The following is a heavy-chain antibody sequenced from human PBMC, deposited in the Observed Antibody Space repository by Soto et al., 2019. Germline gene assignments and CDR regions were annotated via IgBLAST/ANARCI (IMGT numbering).Heavy chain of an antibody. V-gene: IGHV1-69*13. D-gene: IGHD3-9*01. CDR1: GVTFDSFT. J-gene: IGHJ5*02. Sequence: SVKVSCKPSGVTFDSFTFSWVRQAPGQGLEWVGGFVPMFGSASVAQRFQGRVRITADASTGTGYMELSDLRSDDSAIYYCAREDDTTGHYSWFDPWGPGTLVTVSS. CDR3: AREDDTTGHYSWFDP. CDR2: FVPMFGSA.